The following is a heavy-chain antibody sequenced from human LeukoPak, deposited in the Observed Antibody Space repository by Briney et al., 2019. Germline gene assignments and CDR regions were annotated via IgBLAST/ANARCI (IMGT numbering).Heavy chain of an antibody. CDR2: TIPIFGTA. V-gene: IGHV1-69*05. J-gene: IGHJ4*02. D-gene: IGHD3-10*02. CDR3: ARESPTMLDFDY. CDR1: GGTFSSYA. Sequence: ASVKVSCKASGGTFSSYAISWVRQAPGQGLEWMGRTIPIFGTANYAQKFQGRVTITTDESTSTAYMELSSLRSEDTAVYYCARESPTMLDFDYWGQGTLVTVSS.